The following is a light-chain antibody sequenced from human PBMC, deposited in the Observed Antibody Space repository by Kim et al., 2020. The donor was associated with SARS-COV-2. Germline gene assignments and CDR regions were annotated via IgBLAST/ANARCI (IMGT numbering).Light chain of an antibody. Sequence: SPGESATLSCLASQSVSSSYLAWYQQKPGEAPRLLIYGASNRATGIPDRFSGSGSGTDFTLTISRLEPEDFAMYYCQQYGSSPLYTFGQGTKLEI. V-gene: IGKV3-20*01. CDR2: GAS. CDR1: QSVSSSY. J-gene: IGKJ2*01. CDR3: QQYGSSPLYT.